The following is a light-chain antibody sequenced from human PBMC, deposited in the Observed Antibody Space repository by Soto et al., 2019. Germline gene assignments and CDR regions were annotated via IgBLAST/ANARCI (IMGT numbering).Light chain of an antibody. CDR3: QQYNNWPPF. Sequence: EIVLTQSPGTLSLSPGERATLSCRASQSVSSKYLAWYQQKPGQAPRVLIYGTSIRASGVPERFSGGGSGTDFTLTITRLEPEDFAVYYCQQYNNWPPFFGPGTKVDIK. CDR2: GTS. CDR1: QSVSSKY. J-gene: IGKJ3*01. V-gene: IGKV3-20*01.